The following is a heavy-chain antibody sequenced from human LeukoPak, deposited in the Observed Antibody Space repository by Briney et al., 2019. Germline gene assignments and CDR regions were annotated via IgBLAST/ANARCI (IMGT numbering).Heavy chain of an antibody. CDR3: ASGQQLVLSY. Sequence: SETLSLTCTVSGGSISSSSYYWGWIRQPPGKGLEWIGSIYYSGSTYYNPSLKSRVTTSVDTSKNQFSLKLSSVTAADTAVYYCASGQQLVLSYWGQGTLVTVSS. CDR1: GGSISSSSYY. D-gene: IGHD6-13*01. J-gene: IGHJ4*02. CDR2: IYYSGST. V-gene: IGHV4-39*01.